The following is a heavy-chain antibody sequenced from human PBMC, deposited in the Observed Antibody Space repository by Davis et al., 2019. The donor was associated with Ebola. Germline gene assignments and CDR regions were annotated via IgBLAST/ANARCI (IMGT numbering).Heavy chain of an antibody. D-gene: IGHD3-16*02. CDR3: ARDGRMPRMLYGMDV. J-gene: IGHJ6*02. Sequence: ASVKVSCKASGGTFSRNGISWVRQAPGQGLEWLGWISDYDGKTNYAQKFQGRVTMTTDRSTSTAHMELRSLRSDDTAVYYCARDGRMPRMLYGMDVWGQGTTVSVSS. CDR2: ISDYDGKT. V-gene: IGHV1-18*01. CDR1: GGTFSRNG.